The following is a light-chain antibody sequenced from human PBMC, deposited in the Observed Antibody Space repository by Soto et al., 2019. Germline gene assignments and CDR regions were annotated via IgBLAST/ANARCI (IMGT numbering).Light chain of an antibody. J-gene: IGLJ3*02. V-gene: IGLV1-44*01. CDR3: ATWDDSLYGVV. CDR1: SSNIGSNA. Sequence: QSVLTQPPSASGTPGQRVTISCSGSSSNIGSNAVNWYQQLPGTAPKLLIYINSQRPSGVPDRFSGSKSGTSASLAISGLQSEDEAEYYCATWDDSLYGVVFGGGTKLTVL. CDR2: INS.